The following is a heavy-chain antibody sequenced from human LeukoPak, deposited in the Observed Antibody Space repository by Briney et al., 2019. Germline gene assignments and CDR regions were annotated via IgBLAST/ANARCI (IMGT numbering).Heavy chain of an antibody. V-gene: IGHV3-7*01. D-gene: IGHD5/OR15-5a*01. CDR2: IALDINER. J-gene: IGHJ4*02. CDR1: GFIFSRYR. Sequence: GGSLRLSCVVSGFIFSRYRMTWVRRAPGKGLEWVATIALDINERYYVDSVEGRFTISRDNAKNSVYLQMNSLRAEDTAVCYCARSESTMITWSMDYWGQGTLVTVSS. CDR3: ARSESTMITWSMDY.